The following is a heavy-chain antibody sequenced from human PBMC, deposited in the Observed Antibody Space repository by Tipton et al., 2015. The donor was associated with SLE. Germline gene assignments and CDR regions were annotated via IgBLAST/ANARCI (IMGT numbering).Heavy chain of an antibody. CDR3: ARDMDWSSGWYPLGY. CDR1: GGSISSGDYY. CDR2: IYYSGST. V-gene: IGHV4-30-4*01. D-gene: IGHD6-19*01. J-gene: IGHJ4*02. Sequence: TLSLTCTVSGGSISSGDYYWNWIRQPPGKGLEWIGYIYYSGSTYYNPSLKSRVTISVDTSKNQFSLKLSSVTAADTAVYYCARDMDWSSGWYPLGYWGQGTLVTVSS.